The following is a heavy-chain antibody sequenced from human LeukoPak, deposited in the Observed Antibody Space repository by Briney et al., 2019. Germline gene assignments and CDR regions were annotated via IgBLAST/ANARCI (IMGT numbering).Heavy chain of an antibody. Sequence: SETLSLTCAVYGGSFSGYYWSWIRQPPGKGLEWIGEINHSGSTYYNPSLKSRVTISVDTSKNQFSLKLSSVTAADTAVYYCARLGKGRFDPWGQGTLVTVSS. J-gene: IGHJ5*02. CDR3: ARLGKGRFDP. CDR1: GGSFSGYY. CDR2: INHSGST. D-gene: IGHD1-26*01. V-gene: IGHV4-34*01.